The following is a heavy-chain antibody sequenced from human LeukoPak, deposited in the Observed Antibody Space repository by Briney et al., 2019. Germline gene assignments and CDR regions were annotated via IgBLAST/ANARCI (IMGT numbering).Heavy chain of an antibody. Sequence: GGSLRLSCATSGFTFTRFDMNWIRQAPGKGLEWVSYISSSGSTIYYADSVKGRFTISRDNAKNSLYLQMNSLRAEDTAVYYCARDGDGYNYKLDYWGQGTLVTVSS. CDR2: ISSSGSTI. V-gene: IGHV3-11*01. J-gene: IGHJ4*02. CDR1: GFTFTRFD. D-gene: IGHD5-24*01. CDR3: ARDGDGYNYKLDY.